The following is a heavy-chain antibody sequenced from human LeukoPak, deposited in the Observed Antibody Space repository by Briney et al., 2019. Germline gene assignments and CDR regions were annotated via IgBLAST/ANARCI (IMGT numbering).Heavy chain of an antibody. V-gene: IGHV4-61*01. Sequence: SQTLSLTCTVSGGSISSGSYYWSWIRQPPGKGLEWIGYIYYSGSTNYNPSLKSRVTISVDTSKNQFSLKLSSVTAADTAVYYCARGGSGWDKYYYYYMDVWGKGTTVTVSS. D-gene: IGHD6-19*01. CDR1: GGSISSGSYY. J-gene: IGHJ6*03. CDR2: IYYSGST. CDR3: ARGGSGWDKYYYYYMDV.